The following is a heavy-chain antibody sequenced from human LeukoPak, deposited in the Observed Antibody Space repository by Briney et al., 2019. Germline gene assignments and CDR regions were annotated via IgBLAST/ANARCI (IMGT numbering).Heavy chain of an antibody. J-gene: IGHJ4*02. CDR1: GFTFSRYG. D-gene: IGHD2-2*01. CDR3: AKDPRYCRTTSCSPDGYFDY. V-gene: IGHV3-30*18. Sequence: PGGSLRLSCAASGFTFSRYGIHWVRQAPGKGLEWVAVISYDGGIKYYADSVKGRFTISRDTSTNTLYLQMSSLKTEDSATYYCAKDPRYCRTTSCSPDGYFDYWGQGTLVTVSA. CDR2: ISYDGGIK.